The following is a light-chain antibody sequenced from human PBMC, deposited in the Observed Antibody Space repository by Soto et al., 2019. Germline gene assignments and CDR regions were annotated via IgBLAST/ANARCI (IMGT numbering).Light chain of an antibody. Sequence: QSVLTQPASVSGSPGQSITISCTGTSSDVGSYNYVSWYQHHPGKAPRLMIYASSNRPSGVSHRFSGSRSGNTASLTISGLQAEEEADYYCSSYTSGSTIYVFGNGNKVTV. J-gene: IGLJ1*01. CDR2: ASS. CDR1: SSDVGSYNY. CDR3: SSYTSGSTIYV. V-gene: IGLV2-14*01.